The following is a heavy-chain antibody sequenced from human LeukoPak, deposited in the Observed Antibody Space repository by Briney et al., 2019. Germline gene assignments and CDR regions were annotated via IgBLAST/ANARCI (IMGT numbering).Heavy chain of an antibody. J-gene: IGHJ4*02. CDR1: GGSISSYY. CDR3: ARGGRGYSEVASYYFDY. V-gene: IGHV4-59*01. Sequence: SETLSLTRTVSGGSISSYYWSWIRQPPGKGLEWIGYIYYSGSTNYNPSLKSRVTISVDTSKNQFSLKLSSVTAADTAVYYCARGGRGYSEVASYYFDYWGQGTLVTVSS. D-gene: IGHD5-12*01. CDR2: IYYSGST.